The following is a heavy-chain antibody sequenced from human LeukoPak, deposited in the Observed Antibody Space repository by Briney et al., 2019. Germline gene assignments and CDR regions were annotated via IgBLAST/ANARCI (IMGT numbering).Heavy chain of an antibody. Sequence: SETLSLTCAVSGGSISSSNWWSWVRQPPGKGLEWIGEIYHSGSTNYNPSLKSPVTISVDKSKNQFSLKLSSVTAADTAVYYCAKRLGLGYCSGGSCPDAFDIWGQGTMVTVSS. D-gene: IGHD2-15*01. J-gene: IGHJ3*02. V-gene: IGHV4-4*02. CDR1: GGSISSSNW. CDR2: IYHSGST. CDR3: AKRLGLGYCSGGSCPDAFDI.